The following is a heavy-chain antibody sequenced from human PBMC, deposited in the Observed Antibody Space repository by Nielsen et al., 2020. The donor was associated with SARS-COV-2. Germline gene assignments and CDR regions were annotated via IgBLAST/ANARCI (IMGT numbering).Heavy chain of an antibody. CDR1: GYTFTYYF. CDR2: INPSDGST. D-gene: IGHD3/OR15-3a*01. J-gene: IGHJ4*02. Sequence: ASVKVSCKASGYTFTYYFIHWVRQAPGQGLEWMGIINPSDGSTRYAQKVQGRVTMTRDTSTSTAYMELSSLRSEDTAVYYCAREPGTGDLDQWGQGTLVTVSS. CDR3: AREPGTGDLDQ. V-gene: IGHV1-46*01.